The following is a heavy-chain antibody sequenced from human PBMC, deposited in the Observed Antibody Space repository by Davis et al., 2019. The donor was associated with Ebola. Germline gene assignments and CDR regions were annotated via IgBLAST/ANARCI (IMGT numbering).Heavy chain of an antibody. D-gene: IGHD2-21*02. CDR3: AKDTASIWFDV. CDR2: ISSSSNYI. V-gene: IGHV3-21*04. J-gene: IGHJ3*01. CDR1: GFTFSSNS. Sequence: GESLKISCAASGFTFSSNSMNWVRQAPGKGLEWVSFISSSSNYIYYADSVKGRFTVSRGNAKNSLYLQMNSLRVEDTAMYYCAKDTASIWFDVWGQGTMVTVSS.